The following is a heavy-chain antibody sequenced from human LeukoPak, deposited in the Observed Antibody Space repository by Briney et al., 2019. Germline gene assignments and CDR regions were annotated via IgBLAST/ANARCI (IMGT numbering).Heavy chain of an antibody. CDR2: ISGSGGST. V-gene: IGHV3-23*01. D-gene: IGHD3-3*01. CDR1: GFTFSSYA. CDR3: ARDPRFDDFWSGYCDY. J-gene: IGHJ4*02. Sequence: PGGSLRLSCAASGFTFSSYAMSWVRQAPGKGLEWVSAISGSGGSTYYADSVKGRFTISRDNSKNTLYLQMNSLRAEDTAVYYCARDPRFDDFWSGYCDYWGQGTLVTVSS.